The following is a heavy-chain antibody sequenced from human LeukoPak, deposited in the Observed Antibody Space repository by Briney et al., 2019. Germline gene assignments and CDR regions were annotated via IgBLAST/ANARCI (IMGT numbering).Heavy chain of an antibody. J-gene: IGHJ4*02. Sequence: ASVKVSCKASGYTFTGYYIHWVRQAPGQGLEWMGWINPNSGGTNYAQKFQGRVTMTRDTSISTAYMELSRLRSDDTAVYYCASSGVNDYGDLIDYWGQGTLVTVSS. D-gene: IGHD4-17*01. CDR3: ASSGVNDYGDLIDY. V-gene: IGHV1-2*02. CDR2: INPNSGGT. CDR1: GYTFTGYY.